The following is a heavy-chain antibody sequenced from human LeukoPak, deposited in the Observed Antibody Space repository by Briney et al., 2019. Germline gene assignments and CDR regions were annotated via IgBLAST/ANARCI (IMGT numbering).Heavy chain of an antibody. D-gene: IGHD3-22*01. J-gene: IGHJ4*02. CDR1: GRSISSCSHY. CDR3: ARVTLIYYFDY. V-gene: IGHV4-39*01. CDR2: IFYRGST. Sequence: SQTLSLTCTVSGRSISSCSHYCGWIRQPPGKVLEWIGNIFYRGSTYSNPSLRSRVTISVDTSKNQFSLKLTSVTAADTAVYYCARVTLIYYFDYWGQGTLVTVSS.